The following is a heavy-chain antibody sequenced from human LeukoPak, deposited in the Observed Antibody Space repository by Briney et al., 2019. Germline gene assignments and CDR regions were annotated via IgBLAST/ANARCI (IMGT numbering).Heavy chain of an antibody. CDR1: GFSFSSYN. J-gene: IGHJ4*02. Sequence: GGSLRLSCEASGFSFSSYNMDWVRQAPGKGLDWVSAISGRGGSTFYADSVKGRFTISRDNSKNTLYLQMNSLRAEDTAVYYCARDDYGETFDYWGQGTLVTVSS. CDR2: ISGRGGST. D-gene: IGHD4-17*01. CDR3: ARDDYGETFDY. V-gene: IGHV3-23*01.